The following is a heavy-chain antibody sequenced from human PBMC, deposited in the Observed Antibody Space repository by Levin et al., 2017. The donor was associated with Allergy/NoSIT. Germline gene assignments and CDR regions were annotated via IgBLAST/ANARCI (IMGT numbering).Heavy chain of an antibody. CDR2: INHSGST. CDR3: ARGRISVVVVVAATSGLYYFDY. Sequence: SETLSLTCAVYGGSFSGYYWSWIRQPPGKGLEWIGEINHSGSTNYNPSLKSRVTISVDTSKNQFSLKLSFVTAADTAVYYCARGRISVVVVVAATSGLYYFDYWGQGTLVTVSA. V-gene: IGHV4-34*01. D-gene: IGHD2-15*01. CDR1: GGSFSGYY. J-gene: IGHJ4*02.